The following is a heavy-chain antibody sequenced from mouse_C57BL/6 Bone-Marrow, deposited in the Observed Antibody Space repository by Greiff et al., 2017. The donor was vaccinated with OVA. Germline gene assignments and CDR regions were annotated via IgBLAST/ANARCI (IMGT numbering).Heavy chain of an antibody. Sequence: QVTLKESGPGILQPSQTLSLTCSFSGFSLSTFGMGVGWIRQPSGKGLEWLAHIWWDDDKYYNPALKSRLIISKDTSKKPVILTYANVDTADTATYYFALTGIYYYGSSYDWFAYWGQGTLVTVSA. CDR2: IWWDDDK. D-gene: IGHD1-1*01. CDR1: GFSLSTFGMG. V-gene: IGHV8-8*01. CDR3: ALTGIYYYGSSYDWFAY. J-gene: IGHJ3*01.